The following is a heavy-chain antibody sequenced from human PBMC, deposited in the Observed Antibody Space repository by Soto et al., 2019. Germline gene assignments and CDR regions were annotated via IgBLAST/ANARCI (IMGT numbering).Heavy chain of an antibody. Sequence: PSVPMSLTCTVSGGSISSYYWSWIRKHPGKGLEWIGYIYYSGSTNYNPSLKSRVTISVDTSRNQFSLKLSSVTAADTAVYYCARFPLYGDYEGVIDYWGQGTLVTVSS. CDR3: ARFPLYGDYEGVIDY. J-gene: IGHJ4*02. CDR2: IYYSGST. D-gene: IGHD4-17*01. CDR1: GGSISSYY. V-gene: IGHV4-59*01.